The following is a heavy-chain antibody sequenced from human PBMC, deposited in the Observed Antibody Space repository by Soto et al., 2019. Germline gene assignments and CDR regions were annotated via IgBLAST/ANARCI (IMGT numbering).Heavy chain of an antibody. J-gene: IGHJ4*02. V-gene: IGHV4-59*01. CDR3: ARYSVATIRFFDY. Sequence: SETLSLTCTVSGGSISSYYWSWIRESPGKELEWIAYIHHTGTANYNPSLKSRVTISVDTSKSQFSLRLSSVTAADTAVYFCARYSVATIRFFDYWGQGTLVTVSS. D-gene: IGHD5-12*01. CDR2: IHHTGTA. CDR1: GGSISSYY.